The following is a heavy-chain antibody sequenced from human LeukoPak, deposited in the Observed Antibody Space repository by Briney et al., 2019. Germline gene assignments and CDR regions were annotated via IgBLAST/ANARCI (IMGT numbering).Heavy chain of an antibody. Sequence: PAGSLGLSCAASGFTFSSYAMSWVRQAPGKGLEWVSTFGTSNSSTYYADSVKGRFTISRDNSKNTLYLQMNSLRAEDTAVYYCAKRITGTLRYFDFWGQGTLVTVSS. CDR2: FGTSNSST. V-gene: IGHV3-23*01. J-gene: IGHJ4*02. D-gene: IGHD1-7*01. CDR3: AKRITGTLRYFDF. CDR1: GFTFSSYA.